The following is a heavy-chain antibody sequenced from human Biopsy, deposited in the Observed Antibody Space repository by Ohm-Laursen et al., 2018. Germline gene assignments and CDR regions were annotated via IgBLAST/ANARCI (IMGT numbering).Heavy chain of an antibody. CDR3: ATKLTGYFHH. CDR1: GGTFSNYG. J-gene: IGHJ1*01. D-gene: IGHD3-9*01. Sequence: SVNASCNAPGGTFSNYGVNWVRQAPGQGLEWLGGNIPILGTGNYAQKFQDRVTVAADTSTSTATMELRSLRSDDTAVYYCATKLTGYFHHWGQGTLVIVSS. CDR2: NIPILGTG. V-gene: IGHV1-69*06.